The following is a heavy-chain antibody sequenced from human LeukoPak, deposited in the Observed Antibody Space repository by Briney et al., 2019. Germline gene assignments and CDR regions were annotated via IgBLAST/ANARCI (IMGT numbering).Heavy chain of an antibody. Sequence: SETLSLTCAVYGGSFSGYYWSWIRQPPGKGLEWIGEINHSGSTNYNPSLKSRVTISVDTSKNQFSLKLSSVTAADTAVYYCARYRTGYSSSWAYNWFDPWGQGTLVTVSS. CDR3: ARYRTGYSSSWAYNWFDP. D-gene: IGHD6-13*01. J-gene: IGHJ5*02. V-gene: IGHV4-34*01. CDR1: GGSFSGYY. CDR2: INHSGST.